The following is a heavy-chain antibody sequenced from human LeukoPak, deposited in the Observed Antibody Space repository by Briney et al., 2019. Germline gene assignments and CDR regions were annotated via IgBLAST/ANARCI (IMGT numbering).Heavy chain of an antibody. CDR1: GYTFTSYG. J-gene: IGHJ4*02. CDR2: ISAYNGNT. V-gene: IGHV1-18*01. D-gene: IGHD3-10*01. CDR3: ARGKGRITMVRGVIITNDY. Sequence: ASVKVSCKASGYTFTSYGISWVRQAPGRGLEWMGWISAYNGNTNYAQKLQGRVTMTTDTSTSTAYMELRSLRSDDTAVYYCARGKGRITMVRGVIITNDYWGQGTLVTVSS.